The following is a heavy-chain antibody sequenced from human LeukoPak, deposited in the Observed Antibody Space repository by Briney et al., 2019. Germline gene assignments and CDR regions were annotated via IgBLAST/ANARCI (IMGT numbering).Heavy chain of an antibody. Sequence: PSETLSLTCTVSGGSIRNYYWSWIRQPPGKGLEWIGYIYYSGSTNYNPSLKSRVTISVDTSKNQFSLKLSSLTAADTAVYYCARDRGTRLRQLANWFDPWGQGTLVTVSS. CDR3: ARDRGTRLRQLANWFDP. V-gene: IGHV4-59*01. D-gene: IGHD6-13*01. CDR2: IYYSGST. CDR1: GGSIRNYY. J-gene: IGHJ5*02.